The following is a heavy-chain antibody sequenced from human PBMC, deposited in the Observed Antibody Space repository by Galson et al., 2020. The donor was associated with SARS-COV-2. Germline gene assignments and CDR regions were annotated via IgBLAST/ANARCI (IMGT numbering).Heavy chain of an antibody. Sequence: SETLSLTCTVSGYSFSTTNYWCWVRQPPGRGLGWTGIVYPSGTTYYTPSLKGRVTISVDTSKNQLYLRLDSVTAADTALYYCARQGVNMIVLVTGRGWYFDLWGRGTLGTLAS. D-gene: IGHD3-22*01. CDR3: ARQGVNMIVLVTGRGWYFDL. V-gene: IGHV4-38-2*02. CDR1: GYSFSTTNY. J-gene: IGHJ2*01. CDR2: VYPSGTT.